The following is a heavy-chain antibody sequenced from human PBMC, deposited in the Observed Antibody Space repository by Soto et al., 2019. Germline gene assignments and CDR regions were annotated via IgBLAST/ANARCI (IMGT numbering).Heavy chain of an antibody. CDR1: GFTFSNFP. V-gene: IGHV3-30-3*01. CDR2: ISYGGINN. D-gene: IGHD4-4*01. J-gene: IGHJ4*02. CDR3: ARTTVVSGTPDFDY. Sequence: QVQLVESGGGVVQPGRSLRLSCAASGFTFSNFPMHWVRQAPGKGLEWLAVISYGGINNYYADSVKGRFTISRDDSKNTVYLQMNGLRPEDTAVYFCARTTVVSGTPDFDYWGQGTLVTVSS.